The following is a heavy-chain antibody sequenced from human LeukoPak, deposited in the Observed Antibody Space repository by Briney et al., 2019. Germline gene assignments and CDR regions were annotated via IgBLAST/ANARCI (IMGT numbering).Heavy chain of an antibody. Sequence: SPTLSLTFAISADSVSINSAAWDWVRQSPSRGLQWLGSTYYRSKWYNQYAASVKNRIPSNPDTSKNQFSLQMTSVTPDDTAVYYCARSSAWPDYWGQGTLVTVSS. CDR1: ADSVSINSAA. V-gene: IGHV6-1*01. D-gene: IGHD6-19*01. CDR2: TYYRSKWYN. J-gene: IGHJ4*02. CDR3: ARSSAWPDY.